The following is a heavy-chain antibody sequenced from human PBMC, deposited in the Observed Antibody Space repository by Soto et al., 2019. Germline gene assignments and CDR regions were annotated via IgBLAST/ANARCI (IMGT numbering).Heavy chain of an antibody. J-gene: IGHJ6*02. D-gene: IGHD3-3*01. Sequence: LRLSCAASGFTFSSYGMHWVRQAPGKGLEWVAVISYDGSNKYYADSVKGRFTISRDNSKNTLYLQMNSLRAEDTAVYYCAKDFGHDFWSGYFYYYYGMDVWGQGTTVTVSS. CDR3: AKDFGHDFWSGYFYYYYGMDV. CDR1: GFTFSSYG. CDR2: ISYDGSNK. V-gene: IGHV3-30*18.